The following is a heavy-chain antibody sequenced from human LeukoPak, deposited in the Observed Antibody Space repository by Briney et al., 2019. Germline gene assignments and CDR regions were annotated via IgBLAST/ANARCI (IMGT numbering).Heavy chain of an antibody. V-gene: IGHV1-18*01. Sequence: VASVTVSCTTSGYTFTTYGISWVRQAPGQGLEWMGWVSTYNGNTNYAQKFQGRVTMTTGTSMSTVYMELRSLGSDDTAVYYCARETGVQAFDIWGQGTMVTVSS. CDR2: VSTYNGNT. D-gene: IGHD4/OR15-4a*01. CDR3: ARETGVQAFDI. J-gene: IGHJ3*02. CDR1: GYTFTTYG.